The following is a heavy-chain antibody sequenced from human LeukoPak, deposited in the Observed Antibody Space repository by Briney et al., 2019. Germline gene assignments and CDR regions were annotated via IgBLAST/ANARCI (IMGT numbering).Heavy chain of an antibody. CDR3: AKDVVVTAIPYYFDY. Sequence: GGSLRLSCAASGFTFSSYAMSWVRQAPGKGLEWVSAISGSGGSTYYADSVKGRFTISRDNSKYTLYLQMNSLRAEDTAVYYCAKDVVVTAIPYYFDYWGQGTLVTVSS. J-gene: IGHJ4*02. CDR2: ISGSGGST. V-gene: IGHV3-23*01. CDR1: GFTFSSYA. D-gene: IGHD2-21*02.